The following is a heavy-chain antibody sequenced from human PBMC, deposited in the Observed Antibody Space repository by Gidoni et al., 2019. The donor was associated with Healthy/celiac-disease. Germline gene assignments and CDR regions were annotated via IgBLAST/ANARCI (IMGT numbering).Heavy chain of an antibody. CDR1: GFTFSSSW. V-gene: IGHV3-7*03. CDR3: ARVVEAVAAAPYYYYYMDV. CDR2: INQDGSEK. J-gene: IGHJ6*03. Sequence: EVQLVESGGGLVQPGGSLRLSCAASGFTFSSSWLSWVRKAPGKGLEWVANINQDGSEKYYVDSVKGRFTISRDNAKNSLYLQMNSLRAEDTAVYYCARVVEAVAAAPYYYYYMDVWGKGTTVTVSS. D-gene: IGHD6-19*01.